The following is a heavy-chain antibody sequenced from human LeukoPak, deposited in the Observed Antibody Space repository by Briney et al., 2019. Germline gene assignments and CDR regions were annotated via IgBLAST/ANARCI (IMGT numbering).Heavy chain of an antibody. CDR2: IYYSGST. CDR1: GGSISSGDYY. Sequence: SETLSLTCTVSGGSISSGDYYWSWIRQPPGKGLEWIGYIYYSGSTYYNPSLKSRVTISVDTSKNQFSLKLSSVTAADTAVYYCARRYYDRHAFDIWGQGTMVTVSS. J-gene: IGHJ3*02. CDR3: ARRYYDRHAFDI. V-gene: IGHV4-30-4*01. D-gene: IGHD3-22*01.